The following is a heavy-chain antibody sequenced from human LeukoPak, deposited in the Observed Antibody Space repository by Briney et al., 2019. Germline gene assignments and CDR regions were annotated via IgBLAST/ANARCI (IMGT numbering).Heavy chain of an antibody. CDR2: TYHSGST. CDR3: ATTFNWAFDN. V-gene: IGHV4-4*02. CDR1: GGSISSRNW. D-gene: IGHD7-27*01. Sequence: PSGTLSLTCAVSGGSISSRNWCSWVRQPPGKGLEWIGETYHSGSTNYNPSLKSRVTISLDNSKNQFSLKLTSVTAADTAEYYCATTFNWAFDNWGQGTLVTVSS. J-gene: IGHJ4*02.